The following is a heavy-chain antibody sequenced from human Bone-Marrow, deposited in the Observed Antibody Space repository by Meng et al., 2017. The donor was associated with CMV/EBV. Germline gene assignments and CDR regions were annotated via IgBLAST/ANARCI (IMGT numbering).Heavy chain of an antibody. CDR1: GYNFSSYG. D-gene: IGHD2-2*01. V-gene: IGHV1-2*02. Sequence: ASVKVSCKASGYNFSSYGISWVRQAPGQGLEWMGWINPNSGGTNYAQKFQGRVTMTRDTSISTAYMELSRLRSDDTAVYYCANGYCSSTSCSGFVYWGQGTLVTVSS. CDR2: INPNSGGT. CDR3: ANGYCSSTSCSGFVY. J-gene: IGHJ4*02.